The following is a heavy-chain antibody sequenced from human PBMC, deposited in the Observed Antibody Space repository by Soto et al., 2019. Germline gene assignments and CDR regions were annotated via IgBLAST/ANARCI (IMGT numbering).Heavy chain of an antibody. D-gene: IGHD3-3*01. J-gene: IGHJ4*02. CDR1: GFTFGDYA. V-gene: IGHV3-49*04. CDR3: TRDGWSGWPGEYYLDY. CDR2: IRSKAYGGTT. Sequence: PGGSLRLSCTASGFTFGDYAMSWVRQAPGKGLEWVGFIRSKAYGGTTEYAASVKGRFTISRDDSKSIAYLQMNSLKTEDTAVYYCTRDGWSGWPGEYYLDYWAPGTLVTVSS.